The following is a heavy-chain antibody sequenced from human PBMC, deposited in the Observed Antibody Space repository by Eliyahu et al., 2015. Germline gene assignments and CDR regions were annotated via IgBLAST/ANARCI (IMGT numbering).Heavy chain of an antibody. D-gene: IGHD6-19*01. CDR3: ARDGGEQWPVFRHVFDI. J-gene: IGHJ3*02. V-gene: IGHV3-21*01. CDR1: GFSFSYYN. Sequence: EVQLVESGGGLVKPGGSLRLSCAASGFSFSYYNMNWVRQAPGKGLEWVSSISSSSSYIYYADSVKGRFTISRDNAKNSLYLQMNSLRAEDTAVYYCARDGGEQWPVFRHVFDIWGQGTMVIVSS. CDR2: ISSSSSYI.